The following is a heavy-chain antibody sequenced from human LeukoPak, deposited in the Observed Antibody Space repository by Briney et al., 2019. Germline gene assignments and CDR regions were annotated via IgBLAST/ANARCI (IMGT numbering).Heavy chain of an antibody. D-gene: IGHD3-10*01. V-gene: IGHV3-64D*06. CDR3: VKDGSGSYYTYYFDY. CDR2: ISSNGGST. J-gene: IGHJ4*02. CDR1: GFIFSRYA. Sequence: PGGSLRLSCAASGFIFSRYAMHWVRQAPGKGLEYVSAISSNGGSTYYADSVKGRFTISRDNSKNTLYLQMSSLRTEDTAVYYCVKDGSGSYYTYYFDYWGQGTLVTVSS.